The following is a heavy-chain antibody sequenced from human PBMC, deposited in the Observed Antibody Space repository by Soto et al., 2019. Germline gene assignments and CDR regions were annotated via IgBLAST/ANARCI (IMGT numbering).Heavy chain of an antibody. V-gene: IGHV1-18*01. CDR2: ISTYNGNT. D-gene: IGHD6-13*01. CDR1: GYTFTTYG. J-gene: IGHJ4*02. CDR3: ARVRAVSGYTSS. Sequence: ASVKVSCKASGYTFTTYGMSWVRQAPGQGLDWMGWISTYNGNTKYAESLQGRVSMTTDTTTSTAYMELKSLTSDDTAVYYCARVRAVSGYTSSWGQGTLVTVSS.